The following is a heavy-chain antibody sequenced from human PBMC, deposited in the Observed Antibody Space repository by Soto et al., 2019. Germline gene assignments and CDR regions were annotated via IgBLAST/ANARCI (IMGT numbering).Heavy chain of an antibody. CDR2: IYHSGST. CDR3: ARVRGSYYYGMDV. CDR1: GGSISSSNW. V-gene: IGHV4-4*02. Sequence: QVQLQESGPGLVKPSGTLSLTCAVSGGSISSSNWWSWVRQPPGKGLEWIGEIYHSGSTNYNPSLKSRVTLSVDKSKNQFSLRLSSVTAADTAVYYCARVRGSYYYGMDVWGQGTTVTVSS. J-gene: IGHJ6*02. D-gene: IGHD1-26*01.